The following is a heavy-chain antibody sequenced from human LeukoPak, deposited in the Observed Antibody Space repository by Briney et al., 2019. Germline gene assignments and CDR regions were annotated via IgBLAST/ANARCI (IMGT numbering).Heavy chain of an antibody. CDR2: IYHSGST. CDR1: GGSISSGGYY. CDR3: ARVERYYGSGSYYGWFDP. D-gene: IGHD3-10*01. Sequence: SETLSLTCTVSGGSISSGGYYWSWIRQPPGKGLEWIGYIYHSGSTYYNPSLKSRVTISVDTSKNQFSLKLSSVTAADTAVYYCARVERYYGSGSYYGWFDPWGQGTLVTVSS. J-gene: IGHJ5*02. V-gene: IGHV4-30-2*01.